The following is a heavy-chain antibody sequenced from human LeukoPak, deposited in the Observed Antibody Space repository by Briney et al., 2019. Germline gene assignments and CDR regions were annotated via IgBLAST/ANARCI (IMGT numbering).Heavy chain of an antibody. CDR2: INHSGST. CDR3: ARGGLSIAARPGDFQH. V-gene: IGHV4-34*01. CDR1: GGSFSGYY. Sequence: PSETLSLTCAVYGGSFSGYYWSWIRQPPGKGLEWIGEINHSGSTNYNPPLKSRVTISVDTSKNQFSLKLSSVTAADTAVYYCARGGLSIAARPGDFQHWGQGTLVTVSS. J-gene: IGHJ1*01. D-gene: IGHD6-6*01.